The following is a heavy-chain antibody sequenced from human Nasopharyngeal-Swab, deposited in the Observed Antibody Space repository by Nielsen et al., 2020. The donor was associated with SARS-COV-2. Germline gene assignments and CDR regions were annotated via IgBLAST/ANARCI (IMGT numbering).Heavy chain of an antibody. CDR3: AKGTITMVRGVIGWFDP. Sequence: SLRLSWAASGFAFSSYGMHWVRQAPGKGLEWVAVISYDGSNKYYADSVKGRFTISRDNSKNTLYLQMNSLRAEDTAVYYCAKGTITMVRGVIGWFDPWGQGTLVTVSS. V-gene: IGHV3-30*18. J-gene: IGHJ5*02. CDR1: GFAFSSYG. D-gene: IGHD3-10*01. CDR2: ISYDGSNK.